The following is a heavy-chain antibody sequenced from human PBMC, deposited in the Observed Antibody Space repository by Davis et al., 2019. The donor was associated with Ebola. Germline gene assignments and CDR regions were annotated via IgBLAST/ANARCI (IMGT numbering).Heavy chain of an antibody. CDR3: AREHRLRWEDGMDV. V-gene: IGHV3-21*01. Sequence: GESLKISCAASGFTFSSYSMNWVRQAPGKGLEWVSSISSSSSYIYYADSVKGRFTISRDNAKNSLYLQMNSLRAEDTAVYYCAREHRLRWEDGMDVWGQGTTVTVSS. CDR2: ISSSSSYI. J-gene: IGHJ6*02. D-gene: IGHD1-26*01. CDR1: GFTFSSYS.